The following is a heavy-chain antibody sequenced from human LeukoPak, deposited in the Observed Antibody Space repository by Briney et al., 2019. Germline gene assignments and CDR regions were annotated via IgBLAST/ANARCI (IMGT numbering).Heavy chain of an antibody. CDR2: IYYSGST. CDR3: AREGSIDDSSGYYYGFDY. CDR1: GGSVSSGSYY. Sequence: PSETLSLTCTVSGGSVSSGSYYWSWIRQPPGKGLEWIGYIYYSGSTYYNPSLKSRVTISVDTSKNQFSLKLSSVTAADTAVYYCAREGSIDDSSGYYYGFDYWGQGTLVTVSS. J-gene: IGHJ4*02. V-gene: IGHV4-30-4*08. D-gene: IGHD3-22*01.